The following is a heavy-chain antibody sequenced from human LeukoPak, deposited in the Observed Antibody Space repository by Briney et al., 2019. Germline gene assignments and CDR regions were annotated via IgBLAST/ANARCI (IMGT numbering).Heavy chain of an antibody. Sequence: QPGGSLRLSCVAPGLPMSAIAMCWVRQAPGKGLEWVSPISGDGVSTFYADSVKGRFSISRDNSKDSLYLEMNSLRTEDAARYYCVNESGVFRLGAQGPLVAVSS. CDR1: GLPMSAIA. J-gene: IGHJ4*02. D-gene: IGHD3-16*01. CDR3: VNESGVFRL. V-gene: IGHV3-43*02. CDR2: ISGDGVST.